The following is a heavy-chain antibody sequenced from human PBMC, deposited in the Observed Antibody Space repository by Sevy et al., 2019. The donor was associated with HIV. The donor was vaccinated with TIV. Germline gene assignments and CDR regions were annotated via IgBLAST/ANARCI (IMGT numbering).Heavy chain of an antibody. V-gene: IGHV1-69*13. D-gene: IGHD6-13*01. Sequence: ASVKVSCKASGGTFSSYAISWVRQAPGQGLEWMGGIIPIFGTANYAQKFQGRVTITADESTSTAYMELSSLRSEDTAVYYCARGGIAAAGTIDYWVQGTLVTVSS. CDR1: GGTFSSYA. CDR2: IIPIFGTA. J-gene: IGHJ4*02. CDR3: ARGGIAAAGTIDY.